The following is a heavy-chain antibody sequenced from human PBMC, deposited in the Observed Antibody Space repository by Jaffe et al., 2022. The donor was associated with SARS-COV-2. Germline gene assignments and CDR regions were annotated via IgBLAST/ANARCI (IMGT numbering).Heavy chain of an antibody. D-gene: IGHD6-19*01. CDR2: IYTSGST. J-gene: IGHJ6*02. V-gene: IGHV4-61*02. CDR3: ARDERIAVAGTSYYYGMDV. Sequence: QVQLQESGPGLVKPSQTLSLTCTVSGGSISSGSYYWSWIRQPAGKGLEWIGRIYTSGSTNYNPSLKSRVTISVDTSKNQFSLKLSSVTAADTAVYYCARDERIAVAGTSYYYGMDVWGQGTTVTVSS. CDR1: GGSISSGSYY.